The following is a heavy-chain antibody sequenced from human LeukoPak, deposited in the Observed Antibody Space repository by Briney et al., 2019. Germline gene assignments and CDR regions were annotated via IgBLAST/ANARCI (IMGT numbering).Heavy chain of an antibody. J-gene: IGHJ4*02. D-gene: IGHD1-26*01. CDR2: ISAYNGNT. CDR1: GYTFTSYG. Sequence: ASVKVSCKASGYTFTSYGISWVRQAPGQGLEWMGWISAYNGNTNYAQKLQGRVTMTTDTSTSTAYMELRSLRSDDTAVYYCARDGDSGSWRHYFDYWGQGTLVTVSS. CDR3: ARDGDSGSWRHYFDY. V-gene: IGHV1-18*01.